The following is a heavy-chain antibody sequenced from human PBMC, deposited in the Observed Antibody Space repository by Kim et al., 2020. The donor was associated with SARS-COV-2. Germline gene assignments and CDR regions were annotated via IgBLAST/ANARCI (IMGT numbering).Heavy chain of an antibody. CDR2: IYYSGST. V-gene: IGHV4-39*01. J-gene: IGHJ3*02. CDR3: TRQYSGYARGALDI. D-gene: IGHD5-12*01. CDR1: GGSINSGSYY. Sequence: SETLSLTCTVSGGSINSGSYYWGWIRQPPGKGLEWIGSIYYSGSTYYNPSLKNRVSISVDTSKNQFSLNLSSVTAADTAVYYCTRQYSGYARGALDIWG.